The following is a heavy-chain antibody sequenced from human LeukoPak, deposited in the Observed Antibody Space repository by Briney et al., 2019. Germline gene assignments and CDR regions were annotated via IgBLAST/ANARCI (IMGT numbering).Heavy chain of an antibody. J-gene: IGHJ3*02. CDR3: ARDLAVAEEAFDI. CDR1: GGSISSYY. D-gene: IGHD6-19*01. V-gene: IGHV4-39*07. Sequence: PSETLSLTCSVSGGSISSYYWGWIRQPPGKGLKWIGSIYYSGSTYYNPSLKSRVTISVDTSKNQFSLKLSSVTAADTAVYYCARDLAVAEEAFDIWGQGTMVTVSS. CDR2: IYYSGST.